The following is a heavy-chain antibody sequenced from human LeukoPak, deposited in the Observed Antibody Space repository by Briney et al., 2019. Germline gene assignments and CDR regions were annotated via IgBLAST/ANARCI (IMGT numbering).Heavy chain of an antibody. Sequence: SETLSLTCTVSGGSISSSSYYWGWIRQPPGKGLEWIGSIYYSGSTYYNPSLKSRVTISVDTSKNQFSLKLSSVTAADTAVYYCATFFGVAIFSYDAFDIWGQGTMVTVSS. CDR2: IYYSGST. D-gene: IGHD3-3*01. CDR3: ATFFGVAIFSYDAFDI. J-gene: IGHJ3*02. CDR1: GGSISSSSYY. V-gene: IGHV4-39*07.